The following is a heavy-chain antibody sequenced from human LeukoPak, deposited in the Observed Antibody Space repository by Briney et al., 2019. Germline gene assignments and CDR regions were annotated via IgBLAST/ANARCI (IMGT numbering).Heavy chain of an antibody. CDR3: ARGRQIFHY. CDR2: ISDSGGST. Sequence: GGSLRLSCAASGFTCNSYAMSWVRQAPGKGLEWVSAISDSGGSTYYTDSVKGRFTISRDNSKNTLYLQMNSLRAEDTAVYYCARGRQIFHYWGQGTLVTVSS. J-gene: IGHJ4*02. CDR1: GFTCNSYA. V-gene: IGHV3-23*01.